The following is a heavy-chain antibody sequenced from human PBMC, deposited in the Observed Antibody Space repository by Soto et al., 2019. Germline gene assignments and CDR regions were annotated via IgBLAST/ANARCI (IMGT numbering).Heavy chain of an antibody. CDR3: ARDGAMDDY. D-gene: IGHD2-2*01. Sequence: EVQLVESGGGLVQPGGSLRLSCAASGFIFNTYAMNWVRQAPGKGLEWISYISNSGSTIYYADSVKGRFTISRDNAKNPLYLQMNSLRAEDTALYYCARDGAMDDYWGQGTLVTVSS. CDR2: ISNSGSTI. CDR1: GFIFNTYA. J-gene: IGHJ4*02. V-gene: IGHV3-48*01.